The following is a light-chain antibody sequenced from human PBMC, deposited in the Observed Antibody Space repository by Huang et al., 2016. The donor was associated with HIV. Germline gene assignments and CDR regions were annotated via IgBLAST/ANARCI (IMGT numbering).Light chain of an antibody. Sequence: DIKMTQSPSSLSASVGDRVTIICRASQGIANYLAWYQQKPGKVPKLLIYAASTFQSGVPSRFSGSGSGTDFTLTISSLQPEDVATYYCQKYHSAPFTFGPGTKVDIK. CDR1: QGIANY. V-gene: IGKV1-27*01. J-gene: IGKJ3*01. CDR3: QKYHSAPFT. CDR2: AAS.